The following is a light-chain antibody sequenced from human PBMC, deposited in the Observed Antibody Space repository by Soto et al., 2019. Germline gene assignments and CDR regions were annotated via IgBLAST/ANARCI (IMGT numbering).Light chain of an antibody. CDR2: SAS. CDR1: QDIGVR. J-gene: IGKJ1*01. Sequence: IPMNPSPSFVSSSLGDRGTIPCWASQDIGVRLAWFQQKPGKAPKYLIQSASSLQSGVPSTFSGSGSGTDFTLTINSLHPEDFATYYCLQVYNFPRTFGQGTKVDIK. V-gene: IGKV1-12*01. CDR3: LQVYNFPRT.